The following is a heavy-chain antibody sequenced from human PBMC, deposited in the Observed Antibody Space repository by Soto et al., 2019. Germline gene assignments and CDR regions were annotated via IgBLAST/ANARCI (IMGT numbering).Heavy chain of an antibody. CDR2: IWYGGSDK. CDR1: GFTFSNYG. D-gene: IGHD4-17*01. CDR3: ARDNYGGNSRFDY. V-gene: IGHV3-33*01. Sequence: QVQLVESGGGVVQPGRSLRLSCAASGFTFSNYGMHWVRQAPGKGLEWVAVIWYGGSDKYYANSVKGRFTISRDNSKNRLYLQMNSLRAEDTAVYYCARDNYGGNSRFDYWGQGTLVTVS. J-gene: IGHJ4*02.